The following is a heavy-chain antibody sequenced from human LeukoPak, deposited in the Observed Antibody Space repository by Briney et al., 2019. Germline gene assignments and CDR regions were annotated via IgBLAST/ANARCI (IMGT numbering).Heavy chain of an antibody. Sequence: SETLSLTCTVSGGSISSSSYYWGWIRQPPGKGLEWIGSIYYSGSTYYNPSLKSRVTISVDTSKNQFSLKLSSVTAADTAVYYCARTPYVTSLRYYDSSGPVIHRSTYYFDYWGQGTLVTVSS. D-gene: IGHD3-22*01. J-gene: IGHJ4*02. CDR3: ARTPYVTSLRYYDSSGPVIHRSTYYFDY. CDR1: GGSISSSSYY. CDR2: IYYSGST. V-gene: IGHV4-39*01.